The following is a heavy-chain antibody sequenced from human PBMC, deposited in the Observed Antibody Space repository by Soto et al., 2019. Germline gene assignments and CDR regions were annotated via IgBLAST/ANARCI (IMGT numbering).Heavy chain of an antibody. V-gene: IGHV4-34*01. J-gene: IGHJ4*02. Sequence: SETLSLTCAVYGGSFSGYYWSWIRQPPGKGLEWIGEINHSGSTNYNPSLKSRVTISVDTSKNHFSLKLSSVTAADTAVYYCARGGYCSGGSCYKNPSFDYWGQGTLVTVSS. CDR2: INHSGST. D-gene: IGHD2-15*01. CDR1: GGSFSGYY. CDR3: ARGGYCSGGSCYKNPSFDY.